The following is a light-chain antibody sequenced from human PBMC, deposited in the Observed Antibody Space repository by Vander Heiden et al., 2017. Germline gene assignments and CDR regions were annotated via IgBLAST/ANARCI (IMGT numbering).Light chain of an antibody. CDR3: VAWDDSSNGYV. CDR2: SNH. CDR1: SSNIGNWP. J-gene: IGLJ1*01. V-gene: IGLV1-44*01. Sequence: QSVLTQQPSASGTPGQRVTISCSGSSSNIGNWPVNWCQQLPGTAPKLLIYSNHLRPSGVPDRISGSKSGTSASLAFSGLQSEDEADYYCVAWDDSSNGYVFGSGTTVTVL.